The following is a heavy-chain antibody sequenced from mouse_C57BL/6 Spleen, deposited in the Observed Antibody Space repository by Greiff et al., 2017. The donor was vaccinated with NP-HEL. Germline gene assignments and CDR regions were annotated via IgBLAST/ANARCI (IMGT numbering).Heavy chain of an antibody. V-gene: IGHV14-4*01. CDR2: IDPENGDT. CDR3: TMVTTGYFDD. Sequence: VQLKQSGAELVRPGASVKLSCTASGFNIKDDYMHWVKQRPEQGLEWIGWIDPENGDTEYASKFQGKATITADTSSNTAYLQLSSLTSEDTAVYYCTMVTTGYFDDWGQGTTLTVSS. J-gene: IGHJ2*01. CDR1: GFNIKDDY. D-gene: IGHD2-2*01.